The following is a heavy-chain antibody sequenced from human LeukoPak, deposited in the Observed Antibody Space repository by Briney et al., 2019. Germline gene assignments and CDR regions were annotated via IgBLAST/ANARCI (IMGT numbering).Heavy chain of an antibody. J-gene: IGHJ4*02. V-gene: IGHV3-9*01. CDR1: GFTFNDYA. CDR2: ISWNSGSI. Sequence: GGSLRLSCAASGFTFNDYAMHWVRQAPGKGLEWVSVISWNSGSIGYADSVKGRFTISRDNAKNSLYLQMNSLRAEDTALYYCAKGRDLYSGSYYFDYWGQGTLVTVSS. CDR3: AKGRDLYSGSYYFDY. D-gene: IGHD1-26*01.